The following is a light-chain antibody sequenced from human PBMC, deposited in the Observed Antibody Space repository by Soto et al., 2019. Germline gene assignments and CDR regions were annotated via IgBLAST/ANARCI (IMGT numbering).Light chain of an antibody. V-gene: IGKV1-16*01. J-gene: IGKJ4*01. CDR3: QQYNAYPLT. Sequence: DIPVTQSPSSLSASVGDRVTITCQTSQGIRHQLAWFQLKPGKAAKSLIYAASSLQSGVPSRFSGSGSERDFTLTISSLQPEDFATYYCQQYNAYPLTFGGGTKVEI. CDR2: AAS. CDR1: QGIRHQ.